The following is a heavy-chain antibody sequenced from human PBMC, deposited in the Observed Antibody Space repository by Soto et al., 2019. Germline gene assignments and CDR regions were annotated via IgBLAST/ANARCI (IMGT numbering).Heavy chain of an antibody. CDR1: GGTFSSYA. D-gene: IGHD6-19*01. CDR3: ARAFQWLAPFDY. J-gene: IGHJ4*02. Sequence: GASVKVSCKASGGTFSSYAISWVRQAPGQGLEWMGGIIPIFGTANYAQKFQGRVTITADESTSTAYMELSSLRSEDTAVYYCARAFQWLAPFDYWGQGTLVTVSS. CDR2: IIPIFGTA. V-gene: IGHV1-69*13.